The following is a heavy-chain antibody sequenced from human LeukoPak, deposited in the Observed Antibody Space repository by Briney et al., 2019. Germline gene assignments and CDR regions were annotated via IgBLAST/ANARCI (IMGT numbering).Heavy chain of an antibody. D-gene: IGHD5-18*01. V-gene: IGHV3-21*01. CDR1: GFTFGGYY. CDR2: IGSASSYI. J-gene: IGHJ4*02. CDR3: ARWASNSHDC. Sequence: GGSLRLSCAASGFTFGGYYMNWVRQAPWKGLEWVSSIGSASSYIYYADSVKGRFTISRDNAKNSLYLQMSSLRAEDTAVYYCARWASNSHDCWGQGTLVTVSS.